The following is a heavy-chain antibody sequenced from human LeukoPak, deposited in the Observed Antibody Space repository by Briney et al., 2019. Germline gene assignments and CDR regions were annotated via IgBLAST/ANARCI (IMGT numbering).Heavy chain of an antibody. V-gene: IGHV1-24*01. D-gene: IGHD4-17*01. CDR2: FDPEDGET. Sequence: ASVKVSCKVSGYTLTELSMHWVRQAPGKGLEWMGGFDPEDGETIYAQKFQGRVTMTEDTSTDTAYMELSSLRSEDTAVYYCATPNDYGDQAPFDHWGQGTLVTVSS. CDR1: GYTLTELS. CDR3: ATPNDYGDQAPFDH. J-gene: IGHJ4*02.